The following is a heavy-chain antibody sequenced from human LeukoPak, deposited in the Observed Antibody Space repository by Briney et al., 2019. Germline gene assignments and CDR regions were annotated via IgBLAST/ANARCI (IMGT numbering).Heavy chain of an antibody. Sequence: ASVKVSCKASGYTFTSSYINWVRQAPGQRLEWMGWISAYNGRTNYAQKFQGRVTMTADSSTSTAYMDLTSLRSDDTAVYYCARGGTYYPCIDYWGQGTLVTVSS. CDR2: ISAYNGRT. CDR3: ARGGTYYPCIDY. V-gene: IGHV1-18*01. CDR1: GYTFTSSY. D-gene: IGHD1-26*01. J-gene: IGHJ4*02.